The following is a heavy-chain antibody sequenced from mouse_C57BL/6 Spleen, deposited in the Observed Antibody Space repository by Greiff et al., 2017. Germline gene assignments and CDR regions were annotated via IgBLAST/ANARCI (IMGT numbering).Heavy chain of an antibody. Sequence: VHLVESGAELVKPGASVKISCKASGYAFSSYWMNWVKQRPGKGLEWIGQIYPGDGDTNYNGKFKGKATLTADKSSSTAYMQLSSLTSEDSAVYFCARRFRGYFDVWGTGTTVTVSS. J-gene: IGHJ1*03. CDR1: GYAFSSYW. CDR2: IYPGDGDT. V-gene: IGHV1-80*01. CDR3: ARRFRGYFDV.